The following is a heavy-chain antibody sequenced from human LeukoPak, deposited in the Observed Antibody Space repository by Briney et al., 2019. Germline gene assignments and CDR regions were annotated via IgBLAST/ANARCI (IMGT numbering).Heavy chain of an antibody. CDR2: IIPIFGTA. V-gene: IGHV1-69*13. CDR1: GGTFSSYA. J-gene: IGHJ6*03. D-gene: IGHD6-13*01. Sequence: SVKVSCKASGGTFSSYAISWVRQAPGQGLEWMGGIIPIFGTANYAQKFQGRVTITADESTSTAHMELSSLRSEDTAVYYCARRDSSSWYSDYYMDVWGKGTTVTVSS. CDR3: ARRDSSSWYSDYYMDV.